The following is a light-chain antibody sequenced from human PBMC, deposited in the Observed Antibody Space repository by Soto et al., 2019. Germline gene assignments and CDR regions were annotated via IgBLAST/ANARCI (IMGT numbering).Light chain of an antibody. V-gene: IGKV3-11*01. Sequence: EIVLTQSPATLSLSPGERATLSCRASQSVSSYFDWYQQKPGQAPRILIYDASNRATGIPARFSSSGSVTDFTLTISSLEPEDFAVYYCQQRSNWPLTFGGGTKVEIK. J-gene: IGKJ4*01. CDR1: QSVSSY. CDR3: QQRSNWPLT. CDR2: DAS.